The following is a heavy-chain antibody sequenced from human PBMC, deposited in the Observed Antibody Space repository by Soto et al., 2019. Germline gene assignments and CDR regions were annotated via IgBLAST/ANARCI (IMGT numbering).Heavy chain of an antibody. CDR1: GVSISSYF. D-gene: IGHD6-25*01. V-gene: IGHV4-59*01. J-gene: IGHJ4*02. Sequence: SETLSLTCSVSGVSISSYFWSWVRQAPGRGLEWIGYTYHRGSTNYSPSLRSRVAISLDTSENQFSLKVNSVTAADTAVYYCARIGGYHGPLDYWGQGTPVTVSS. CDR3: ARIGGYHGPLDY. CDR2: TYHRGST.